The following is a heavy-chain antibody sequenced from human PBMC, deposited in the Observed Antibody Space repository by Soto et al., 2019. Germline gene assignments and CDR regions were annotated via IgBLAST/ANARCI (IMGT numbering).Heavy chain of an antibody. CDR2: INTYNGNT. V-gene: IGHV1-18*01. CDR1: GYTFTRYG. D-gene: IGHD3-16*01. CDR3: AMLDVYVTPSPQDF. Sequence: QVQLVQSGAEVKNPGASVKVSCKASGYTFTRYGIGWARQAPGQGLEWMGWINTYNGNTNYAQNVQGRVTLTTDTSTSTAYMEIRSLRSNDTAIYYCAMLDVYVTPSPQDFWGQGTTVIVSS. J-gene: IGHJ6*02.